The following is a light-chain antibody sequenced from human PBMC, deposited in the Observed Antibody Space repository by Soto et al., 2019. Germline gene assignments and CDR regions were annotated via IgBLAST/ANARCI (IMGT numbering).Light chain of an antibody. V-gene: IGLV2-23*01. Sequence: QSVLTQPASVAGSPGQSITISCAGTVGLVSWYEQHPGEVPKLIIYDSTNRPSGVSSRFSGSKSGNTASLTIAGLQTEGEGDYCCCLYVGGRTYVFGTGTKVAVL. J-gene: IGLJ1*01. CDR2: DST. CDR1: VGL. CDR3: CLYVGGRTYV.